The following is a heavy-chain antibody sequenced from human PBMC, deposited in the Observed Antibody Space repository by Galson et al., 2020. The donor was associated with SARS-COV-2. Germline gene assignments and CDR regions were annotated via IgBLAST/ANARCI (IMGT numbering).Heavy chain of an antibody. CDR3: ANNWGSGY. CDR1: GFSFSTYW. D-gene: IGHD7-27*01. V-gene: IGHV3-7*01. Sequence: GGSLRLSCAASGFSFSTYWMNWVRQAPGKGLEWVANIKADGTEYSYMDSVRGRFTVSGDNAKNSLYLQMNNLRAEDSGIYYCANNWGSGYWGQGTLVTVSS. J-gene: IGHJ4*02. CDR2: IKADGTEY.